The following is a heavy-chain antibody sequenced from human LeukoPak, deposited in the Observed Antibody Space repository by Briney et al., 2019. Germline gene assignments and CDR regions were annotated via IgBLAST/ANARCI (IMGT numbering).Heavy chain of an antibody. J-gene: IGHJ4*02. CDR2: ITSSSSYI. Sequence: PRGCLRLSCAASGFSFGSYTMNWVRPAPGKGLEWVSSITSSSSYIYYADSVKGRFTISRDNAKNSLYLQMNSLRAEDTAVYYCARSGSSYYLDYWGQGTLVTVSS. V-gene: IGHV3-21*01. CDR1: GFSFGSYT. CDR3: ARSGSSYYLDY.